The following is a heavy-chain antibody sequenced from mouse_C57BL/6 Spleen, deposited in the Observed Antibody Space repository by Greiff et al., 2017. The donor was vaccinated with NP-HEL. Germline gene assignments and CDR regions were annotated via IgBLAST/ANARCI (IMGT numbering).Heavy chain of an antibody. V-gene: IGHV1-66*01. Sequence: QVHVKQSGPELVKPGASVKISCKASGYSFTSYYIHWVKQRPGQGLEWIGWIYPGSGNTKYNEKFKGKATLTADTSSSTAYMQLSSLTSEDSAVYYCASWDDYFDYWGQGTTLTVSS. CDR1: GYSFTSYY. CDR2: IYPGSGNT. D-gene: IGHD4-1*01. J-gene: IGHJ2*01. CDR3: ASWDDYFDY.